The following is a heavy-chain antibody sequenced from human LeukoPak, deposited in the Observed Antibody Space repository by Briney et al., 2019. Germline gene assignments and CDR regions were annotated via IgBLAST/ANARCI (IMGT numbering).Heavy chain of an antibody. V-gene: IGHV3-49*03. D-gene: IGHD2-2*01. CDR1: GFTFGDYA. CDR2: IRSKAYGGAT. J-gene: IGHJ4*02. Sequence: GGSLRLSCTASGFTFGDYAMSWFRQAPGKGLEWVGFIRSKAYGGATENAASVKGRFTFSRDDSKSIAYLHMNSLKTEDTAVYYCARGGAYCSSVSCSVDYWGQGILVTVSS. CDR3: ARGGAYCSSVSCSVDY.